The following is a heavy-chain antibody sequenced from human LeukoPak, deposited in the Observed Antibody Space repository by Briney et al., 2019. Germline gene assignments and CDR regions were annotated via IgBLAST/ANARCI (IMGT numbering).Heavy chain of an antibody. CDR2: ISAYNGAT. V-gene: IGHV1-18*01. D-gene: IGHD6-19*01. Sequence: SXXVSCKASGYTFTSYGISWVRQAPGQGLEWMGWISAYNGATNYAQKLQGRVTMTTDTSANTAYMELRSLTSDDTAVYYCARSPSSSGWYADYWGLGTLVTVSS. CDR3: ARSPSSSGWYADY. J-gene: IGHJ4*02. CDR1: GYTFTSYG.